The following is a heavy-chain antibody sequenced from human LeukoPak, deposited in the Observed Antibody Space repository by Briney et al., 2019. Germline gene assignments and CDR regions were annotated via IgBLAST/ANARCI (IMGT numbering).Heavy chain of an antibody. Sequence: PSETLSLTCSVSGGSVSSGDHYWTWIRQPPGKGLEWIGYIYYGGKTNYNPSLKSRVAMSVDTSKNHFSLKLSSLTAADTAVYYCARLRDLYNVFEYWGQGALVTVSS. CDR3: ARLRDLYNVFEY. CDR2: IYYGGKT. V-gene: IGHV4-61*03. J-gene: IGHJ4*02. CDR1: GGSVSSGDHY. D-gene: IGHD1-1*01.